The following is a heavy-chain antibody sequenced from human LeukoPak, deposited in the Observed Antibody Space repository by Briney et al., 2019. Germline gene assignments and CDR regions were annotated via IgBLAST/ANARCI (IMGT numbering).Heavy chain of an antibody. CDR3: ARDRGGSYSAIDY. CDR1: GFTFSSYS. V-gene: IGHV3-48*04. Sequence: GGSLRLSCAASGFTFSSYSMNWVRQAPGKGLEWISFISSSSSTIYYADSVKGRFTISRDNAKNSLYLQMNSLRAEDTAVYYCARDRGGSYSAIDYWGQGTLVTVSS. CDR2: ISSSSSTI. D-gene: IGHD1-26*01. J-gene: IGHJ4*02.